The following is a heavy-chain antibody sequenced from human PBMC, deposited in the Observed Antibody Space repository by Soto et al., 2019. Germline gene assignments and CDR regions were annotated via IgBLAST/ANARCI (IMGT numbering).Heavy chain of an antibody. CDR2: ISAGGGSP. D-gene: IGHD4-4*01. J-gene: IGHJ6*02. V-gene: IGHV3-23*01. Sequence: HPGGSLRLSCAASGFIFNNYAMSWVRQAPGKGLEWVSFISAGGGSPNYADSVRGRFTISRDNAKNSLYLQMNSLRAEDTAVYFCARDPAIYSGKFDYGLDVWGRGTTVTVSS. CDR3: ARDPAIYSGKFDYGLDV. CDR1: GFIFNNYA.